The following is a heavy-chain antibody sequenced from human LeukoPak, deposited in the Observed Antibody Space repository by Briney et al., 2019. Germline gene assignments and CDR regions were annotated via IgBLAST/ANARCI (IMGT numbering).Heavy chain of an antibody. D-gene: IGHD6-19*01. CDR3: AKDGIAVAGGGFDY. J-gene: IGHJ4*02. CDR1: GFTFSSYG. Sequence: PGRSLRLSCAASGFTFSSYGMHWVRQAPGKGLEWVAVISYDGSNKYYADSVKGRFTISRDNSKNTLYLQMNSLRAEDTAVYYCAKDGIAVAGGGFDYWGQGTLVTVSS. V-gene: IGHV3-30*18. CDR2: ISYDGSNK.